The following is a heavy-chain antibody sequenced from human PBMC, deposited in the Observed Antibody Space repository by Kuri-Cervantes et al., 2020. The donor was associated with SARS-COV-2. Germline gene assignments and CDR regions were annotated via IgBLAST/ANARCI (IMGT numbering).Heavy chain of an antibody. V-gene: IGHV3-74*01. CDR1: GFTFSSYW. J-gene: IGHJ4*02. Sequence: GGSLRLSCAASGFTFSSYWMHWVRQAPGKGLVWVSRINSDGSSTSYADSVKGRFTISRDNAKNTLYLQMNSLRAEDTAVYYCARTEVDTAMNNYWGQGTLVTVSS. CDR2: INSDGSST. CDR3: ARTEVDTAMNNY. D-gene: IGHD5-18*01.